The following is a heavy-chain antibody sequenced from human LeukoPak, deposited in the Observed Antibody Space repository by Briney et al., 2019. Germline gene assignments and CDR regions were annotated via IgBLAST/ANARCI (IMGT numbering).Heavy chain of an antibody. CDR1: GFTFSDYA. J-gene: IGHJ3*02. Sequence: GGSLRLSCAASGFTFSDYAMNWVRQAPGKGLEWFSFIDSNSRTIYYADSVKGRFTISRDNAKDSLYLQMDSLRAEDTGLYYCARDTWYSNSWLHAFDIWGRGTMVTVSS. CDR2: IDSNSRTI. V-gene: IGHV3-48*01. CDR3: ARDTWYSNSWLHAFDI. D-gene: IGHD6-13*01.